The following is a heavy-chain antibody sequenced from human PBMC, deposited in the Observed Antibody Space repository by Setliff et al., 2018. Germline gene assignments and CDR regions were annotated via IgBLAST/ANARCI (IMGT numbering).Heavy chain of an antibody. CDR1: GFTFDDYG. CDR3: ARGRPLYSSPVDY. D-gene: IGHD6-13*01. Sequence: GESLTISCLASGFTFDDYGMSWVRQAPGKGLEWVSGLSWRGDNIGYAGSVKGRFTISRDNAKNSLYLQMTSLRAEDTALYYCARGRPLYSSPVDYWGQGTLVTVSS. J-gene: IGHJ4*02. CDR2: LSWRGDNI. V-gene: IGHV3-20*04.